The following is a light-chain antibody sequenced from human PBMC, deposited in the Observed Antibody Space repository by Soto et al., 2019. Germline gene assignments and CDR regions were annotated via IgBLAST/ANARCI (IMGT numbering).Light chain of an antibody. CDR1: QSVSSSY. CDR2: GAS. CDR3: QQYGSSPRT. Sequence: EIVLTQSPGTLSLSPGERATLSCRASQSVSSSYLAWYQQKPGQAPRLLIYGASSRATGIPDRFSGSGSGTDFTLTIISLEAEDFAVYYCQQYGSSPRTFGQGTKVDIK. V-gene: IGKV3-20*01. J-gene: IGKJ1*01.